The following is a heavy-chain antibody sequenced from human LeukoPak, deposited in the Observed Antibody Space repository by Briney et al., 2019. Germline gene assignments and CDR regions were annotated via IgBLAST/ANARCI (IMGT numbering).Heavy chain of an antibody. V-gene: IGHV3-23*01. Sequence: GGSLRLSCAASGFTFSSYAMSWVRQAPGKGLEWVSAISGSGGSTYYADSVKGRFTISRDNSKNTLYLQMNSLRAEDTAVYYCAKDLSNYDILTGHYYYYFMDVWGKGTTVTVSS. CDR3: AKDLSNYDILTGHYYYYFMDV. D-gene: IGHD3-9*01. J-gene: IGHJ6*03. CDR1: GFTFSSYA. CDR2: ISGSGGST.